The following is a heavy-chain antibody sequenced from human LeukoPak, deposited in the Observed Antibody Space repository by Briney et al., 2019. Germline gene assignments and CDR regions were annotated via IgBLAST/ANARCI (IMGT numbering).Heavy chain of an antibody. D-gene: IGHD3-22*01. J-gene: IGHJ4*02. V-gene: IGHV3-53*01. Sequence: PGGSLRLSCAASGFTVSSNYMSWVRQAPGKGLEWVSVIYSGGSTYYADSVKGRFTISRDNSKNTLYLQMNSLRAEDTAVYYCAKDLLSFDYDSSGFDYWGQGTLVTVSS. CDR2: IYSGGST. CDR3: AKDLLSFDYDSSGFDY. CDR1: GFTVSSNY.